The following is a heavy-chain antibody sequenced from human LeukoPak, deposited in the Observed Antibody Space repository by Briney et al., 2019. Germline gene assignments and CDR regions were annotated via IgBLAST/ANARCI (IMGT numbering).Heavy chain of an antibody. J-gene: IGHJ4*02. CDR1: GYTFTGYY. V-gene: IGHV1-2*02. CDR2: INPNSGGT. Sequence: ASVKVSCKASGYTFTGYYMHWVRQAPGQGLEWMGWINPNSGGTNYAQKFQGRVTMTRDTSISTAYMELSRLGSDDTAVYYCARDWYYYDSSGTPYLDYWGQGTLVTVSS. CDR3: ARDWYYYDSSGTPYLDY. D-gene: IGHD3-22*01.